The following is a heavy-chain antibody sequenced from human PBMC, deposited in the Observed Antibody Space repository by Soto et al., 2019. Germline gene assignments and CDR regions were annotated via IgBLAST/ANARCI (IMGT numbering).Heavy chain of an antibody. V-gene: IGHV3-23*01. CDR3: AKENIVVVTSGDFDY. CDR1: GFTFSSYA. J-gene: IGHJ4*02. CDR2: ISGSGGST. D-gene: IGHD2-21*02. Sequence: EVQLLESGGGLVQPGGSLRLSCAASGFTFSSYAMSWVRQAPGKGLEWVSAISGSGGSTYYADSVKGRFTISRDNSKNTLYLQMNSLRAEDTAIYHCAKENIVVVTSGDFDYWGQGTLVTVSS.